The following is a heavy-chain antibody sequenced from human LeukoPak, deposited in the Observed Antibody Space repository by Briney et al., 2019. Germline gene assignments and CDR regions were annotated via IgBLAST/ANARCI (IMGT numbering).Heavy chain of an antibody. CDR2: IYYSGST. CDR3: ARDVWDEYSYGYYYYGMDV. CDR1: GGSISSGGYS. J-gene: IGHJ6*02. D-gene: IGHD5-18*01. Sequence: PSETLSLTCTVSGGSISSGGYSWSWIRQHPGQGLEWIGYIYYSGSTYYNPSLKSRVTISVDTSKNQFSLKLSSVTAADTAVYYCARDVWDEYSYGYYYYGMDVWGQGTTVTVSS. V-gene: IGHV4-31*03.